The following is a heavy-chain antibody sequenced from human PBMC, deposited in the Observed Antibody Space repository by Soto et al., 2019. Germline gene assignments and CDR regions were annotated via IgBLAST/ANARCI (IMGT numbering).Heavy chain of an antibody. Sequence: TSVTLCLRCSVAGGSIGSFDWSWIRQPPGKGLEWIGYIYYSGSTNYSPSLKSRVTMSVDTSKNHFSLKLISVTTADTAVYFCAREGNLGRWIQPLASWGQGTLVTVSS. CDR2: IYYSGST. J-gene: IGHJ4*02. CDR1: GGSIGSFD. D-gene: IGHD2-2*03. V-gene: IGHV4-59*01. CDR3: AREGNLGRWIQPLAS.